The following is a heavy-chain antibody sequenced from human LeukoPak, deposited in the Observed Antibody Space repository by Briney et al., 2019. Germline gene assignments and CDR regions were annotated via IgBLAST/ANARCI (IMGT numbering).Heavy chain of an antibody. CDR1: GFTFSGYG. CDR3: ARDLYYDSSGYQPLAY. J-gene: IGHJ4*02. Sequence: PGGSLRLSCAASGFTFSGYGMSWVRQAPGKGLEWVSSISSSSSYIYYADSVKGRFTISRDNAKNSLYLQMNSLRAEDTAVYYCARDLYYDSSGYQPLAYWGQGTLVTVSS. D-gene: IGHD3-22*01. V-gene: IGHV3-21*01. CDR2: ISSSSSYI.